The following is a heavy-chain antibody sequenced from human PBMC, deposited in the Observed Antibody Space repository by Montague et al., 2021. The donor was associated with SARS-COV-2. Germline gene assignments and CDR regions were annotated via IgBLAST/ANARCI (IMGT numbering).Heavy chain of an antibody. Sequence: SETLSLTCTVSGDSISSSSYYWSWIRQSPGKGLEWIGYIFHSGITDYKPSLKSRVTISVDMSKNQFSLQLNSVTAADSAVYYCARTEYNWNDWFDPWGQGTLVTVSS. V-gene: IGHV4-61*01. CDR2: IFHSGIT. CDR1: GDSISSSSYY. D-gene: IGHD1-20*01. J-gene: IGHJ5*02. CDR3: ARTEYNWNDWFDP.